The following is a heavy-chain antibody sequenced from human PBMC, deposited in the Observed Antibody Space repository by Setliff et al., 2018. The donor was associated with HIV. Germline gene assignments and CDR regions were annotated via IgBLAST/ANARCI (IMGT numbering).Heavy chain of an antibody. V-gene: IGHV3-48*03. J-gene: IGHJ5*02. Sequence: GGSLRLSCAASGFTFDDYAMYWVRQAPGKGLEWVSYISTSGSTIYYADSVKGRFTISRDNAKNSLYLQMNSLRAEDTALYYCAKDIIPAGLFHDLWGQGTLVTVSS. CDR2: ISTSGSTI. D-gene: IGHD2-2*01. CDR1: GFTFDDYA. CDR3: AKDIIPAGLFHDL.